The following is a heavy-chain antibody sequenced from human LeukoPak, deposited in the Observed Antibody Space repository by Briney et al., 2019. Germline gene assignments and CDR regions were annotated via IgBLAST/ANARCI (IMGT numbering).Heavy chain of an antibody. CDR3: ARISSGWPHYYMDV. Sequence: SETLSLTCTVSGGSMHTRGYYWAWIRHSPGKGLEWIGFVYYSGGSYYTPSLQSRVSISVDTSKSQFSLKLDSVTAADTAVYYCARISSGWPHYYMDVWGKGNTVTVSS. CDR1: GGSMHTRGYY. CDR2: VYYSGGS. V-gene: IGHV4-39*01. J-gene: IGHJ6*03. D-gene: IGHD6-19*01.